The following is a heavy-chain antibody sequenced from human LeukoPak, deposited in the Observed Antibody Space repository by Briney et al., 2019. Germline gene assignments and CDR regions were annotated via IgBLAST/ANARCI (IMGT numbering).Heavy chain of an antibody. J-gene: IGHJ4*02. V-gene: IGHV1-18*01. CDR2: ISAYNGNT. CDR3: ARDDEMATIGSSGY. Sequence: ASVKVSCKASGYTFTSYGISWVQQAPGQGLEWMGWISAYNGNTNYAQKLQGRVTMTTDTSTSTAYMELRSLRSDDTAVYYCARDDEMATIGSSGYWGQGTLVTVSS. D-gene: IGHD5-24*01. CDR1: GYTFTSYG.